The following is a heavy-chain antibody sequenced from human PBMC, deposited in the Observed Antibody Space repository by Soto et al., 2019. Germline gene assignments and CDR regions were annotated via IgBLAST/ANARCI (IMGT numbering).Heavy chain of an antibody. D-gene: IGHD5-18*01. J-gene: IGHJ5*02. CDR2: IYYSGST. CDR1: GGSISSYY. Sequence: SETLSLTCTVSGGSISSYYWSWIRQPPGKGLEWIGYIYYSGSTNYNPSLKSRVTISVDTSKNQFSLKLSSVTAADMAVYYCARGGDTAGFDPWGQGTLVTVSS. CDR3: ARGGDTAGFDP. V-gene: IGHV4-59*01.